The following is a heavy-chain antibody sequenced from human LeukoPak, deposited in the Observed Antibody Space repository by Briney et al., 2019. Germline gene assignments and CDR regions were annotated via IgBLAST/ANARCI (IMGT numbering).Heavy chain of an antibody. Sequence: SETLSLTCTVSGGSISSYYWSWIRQPPGKGLEWIGYIYYSGSTNYNPSLKSRVTISVDTSKNQFSLKLSSVTAADSAVYYCARVEGLGAYYYYMDVWGKGTTVTVSS. D-gene: IGHD3-10*01. CDR3: ARVEGLGAYYYYMDV. CDR2: IYYSGST. J-gene: IGHJ6*03. CDR1: GGSISSYY. V-gene: IGHV4-59*01.